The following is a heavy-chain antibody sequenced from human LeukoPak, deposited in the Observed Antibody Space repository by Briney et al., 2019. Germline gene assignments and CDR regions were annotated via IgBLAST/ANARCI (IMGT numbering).Heavy chain of an antibody. CDR3: ARGQYCSTTTCYSARRYFDF. Sequence: PSEALSLTCAVSGGAFSNYFWTWIRQPPGKGLEWIAEINDSGSTNSNSSLRSRVAISLDTSKNQFSLRLTSVTAADTAVYYCARGQYCSTTTCYSARRYFDFWGQGTLVTVSS. V-gene: IGHV4-34*01. D-gene: IGHD2-2*01. CDR2: INDSGST. J-gene: IGHJ4*02. CDR1: GGAFSNYF.